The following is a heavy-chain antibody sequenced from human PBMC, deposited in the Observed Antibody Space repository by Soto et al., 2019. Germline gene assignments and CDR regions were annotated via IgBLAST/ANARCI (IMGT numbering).Heavy chain of an antibody. CDR1: GGSFSGDY. CDR3: VRGQPHRITIFEVVIRSYDYGMDV. Sequence: SETRSLTCAVYGGSFSGDYWTGSRQTPGKGLEWIGEINYRGSTYYNPSLESRITMAVDTSKNQFSLKLSSVTAADTAVYFCVRGQPHRITIFEVVIRSYDYGMDVWGQGTTVTVS. CDR2: INYRGST. V-gene: IGHV4-34*01. J-gene: IGHJ6*02. D-gene: IGHD3-3*01.